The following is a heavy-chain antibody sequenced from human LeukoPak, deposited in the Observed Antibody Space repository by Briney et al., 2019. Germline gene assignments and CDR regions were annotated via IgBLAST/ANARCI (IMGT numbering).Heavy chain of an antibody. CDR2: VGDTGAVT. D-gene: IGHD4-17*01. J-gene: IGHJ4*02. CDR3: ARDYADYVGYFFFDY. V-gene: IGHV3-23*01. CDR1: GFISRNYA. Sequence: GGSLRLSCAASGFISRNYAMSWVRQAPGKGLEWVSTVGDTGAVTYYAESVKGRFTISRDNSKNTLYLQMNSLRAEDTAVYYCARDYADYVGYFFFDYWGQGTLVTVSS.